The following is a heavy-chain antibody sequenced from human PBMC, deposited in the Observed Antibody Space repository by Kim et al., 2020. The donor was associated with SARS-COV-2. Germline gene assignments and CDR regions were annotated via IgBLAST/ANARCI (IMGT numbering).Heavy chain of an antibody. CDR3: ARDLGIFGDMDV. D-gene: IGHD3-10*02. V-gene: IGHV1-46*01. J-gene: IGHJ6*02. Sequence: SYAQKFQGRVTMTRDTSTSTVYMELSSLRSEDTAVYYCARDLGIFGDMDVWGQGTTVTVSS.